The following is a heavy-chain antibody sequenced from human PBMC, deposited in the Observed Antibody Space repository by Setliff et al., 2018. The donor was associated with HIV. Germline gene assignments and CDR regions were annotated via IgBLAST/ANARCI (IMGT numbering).Heavy chain of an antibody. D-gene: IGHD5-12*01. J-gene: IGHJ5*02. CDR2: INNDGRKT. Sequence: GSLRLSCAGSGFTVSTYWVHWVRQAPGKGLVWVSHINNDGRKTTYADSVKGRFTVSRDNAKNTLYLQMNSLRAEDTAVYYCARVASGYAYGWLDPWGQGNLVTVSS. V-gene: IGHV3-74*03. CDR3: ARVASGYAYGWLDP. CDR1: GFTVSTYW.